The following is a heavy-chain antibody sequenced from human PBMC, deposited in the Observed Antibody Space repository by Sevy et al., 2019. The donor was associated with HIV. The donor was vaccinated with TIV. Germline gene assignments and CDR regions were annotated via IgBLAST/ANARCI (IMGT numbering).Heavy chain of an antibody. CDR1: GFTFSSYS. CDR2: INSSSSTI. CDR3: ARVSGQQYT. V-gene: IGHV3-48*01. J-gene: IGHJ5*02. Sequence: GGSLRLSCAASGFTFSSYSMNWVRQAPGKGLEWVSYINSSSSTIYYADTVKGRFTISRDNAKNSLYLQMNSLRAEDTAVYYCARVSGQQYTWGQGTLVTVSS. D-gene: IGHD1-1*01.